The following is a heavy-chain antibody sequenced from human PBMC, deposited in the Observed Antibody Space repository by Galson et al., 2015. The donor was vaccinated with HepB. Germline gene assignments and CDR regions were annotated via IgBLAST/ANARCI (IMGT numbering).Heavy chain of an antibody. CDR1: GYTFTSYG. J-gene: IGHJ6*02. CDR2: ISAYNGNT. CDR3: ARDFSSTRCYGTYYYYGMDV. Sequence: SVKVSCKASGYTFTSYGISWVRQAPGQGLEWMGWISAYNGNTNYAPKLQGRVNMTTDTSTSTAYMELRSLRSDDTAVYYCARDFSSTRCYGTYYYYGMDVWGQGTTVTVSS. D-gene: IGHD2-2*01. V-gene: IGHV1-18*04.